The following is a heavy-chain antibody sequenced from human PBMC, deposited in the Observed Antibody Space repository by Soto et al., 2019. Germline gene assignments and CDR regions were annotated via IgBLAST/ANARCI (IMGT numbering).Heavy chain of an antibody. CDR1: GITFSKWS. D-gene: IGHD1-26*01. Sequence: EVQLVESGGGLVQPGGSLRLSCAASGITFSKWSMNWVRQAPGKGLEWISYISSSSGLSVIYYADSVQGRFTISRDESKNSLYLQMNTLRDDDTAMYYCARGKVGAFDYWGQGILVTVSS. CDR2: ISSSSGLSVI. J-gene: IGHJ4*02. V-gene: IGHV3-48*02. CDR3: ARGKVGAFDY.